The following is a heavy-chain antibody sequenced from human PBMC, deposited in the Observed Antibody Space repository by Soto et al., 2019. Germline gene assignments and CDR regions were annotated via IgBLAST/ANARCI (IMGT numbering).Heavy chain of an antibody. Sequence: QVQLQESGPGLVKPSQTLSLTCAVSGGSINTAGYYWSWLRQHPGQGLEWIGNIYYRGSTNYNPSLMSRVTKSIDTSKNQFSMTLSSVTAADTAVYYCARVQTIFGRITVFDNWGQGTHVTVSS. D-gene: IGHD3-3*01. J-gene: IGHJ4*02. V-gene: IGHV4-31*11. CDR3: ARVQTIFGRITVFDN. CDR2: IYYRGST. CDR1: GGSINTAGYY.